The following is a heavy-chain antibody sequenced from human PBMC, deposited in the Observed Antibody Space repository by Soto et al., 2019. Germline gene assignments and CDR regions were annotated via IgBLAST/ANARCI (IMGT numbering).Heavy chain of an antibody. J-gene: IGHJ4*02. V-gene: IGHV1-69*01. CDR1: GGTFSSYA. D-gene: IGHD4-17*01. CDR3: ARDPVGYDYGVTGGFGY. CDR2: IIPIFGTA. Sequence: QVQLVQSWAEVKKPGSSVKVSCKASGGTFSSYAISWVRQAPGQGLEWMGGIIPIFGTANYAQKFQGRVTITADECTSTAYMELSSLRSEDTAVYYCARDPVGYDYGVTGGFGYWGQGTLVTRSS.